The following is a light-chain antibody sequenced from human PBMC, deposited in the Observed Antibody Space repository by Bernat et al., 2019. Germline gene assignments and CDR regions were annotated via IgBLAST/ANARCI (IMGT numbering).Light chain of an antibody. CDR3: SSSAGSNSYVV. Sequence: QSALTQPPYASGSPGQSVTISCTGTSSDVGGYNYVSWYQQHPGKAPKLMIYEVSKRPSGVPDRFSGSKSGNTASLTVSGLQAEDEADYYCSSSAGSNSYVVFGGGTKLTDL. CDR2: EVS. J-gene: IGLJ2*01. CDR1: SSDVGGYNY. V-gene: IGLV2-8*01.